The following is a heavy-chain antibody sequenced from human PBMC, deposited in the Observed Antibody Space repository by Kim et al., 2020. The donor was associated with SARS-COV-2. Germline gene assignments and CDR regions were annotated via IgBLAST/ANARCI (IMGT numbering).Heavy chain of an antibody. CDR3: ARRLSYTSGWGSHYCDL. V-gene: IGHV4-34*01. CDR1: GGSFSGYY. Sequence: SETLSLTCAVSGGSFSGYYWSWIRLPQGTGLEWNGESNNSGRSSYNPSLKSRVTISVNTAKTQFSLTLTSVTAADPAVYYCARRLSYTSGWGSHYCDLWGQGILVTVSS. J-gene: IGHJ1*01. CDR2: SNNSGRS. D-gene: IGHD3-10*01.